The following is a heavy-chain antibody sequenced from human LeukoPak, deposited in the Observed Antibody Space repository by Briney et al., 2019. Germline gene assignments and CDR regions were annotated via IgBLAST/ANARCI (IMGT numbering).Heavy chain of an antibody. CDR3: ARGGHYDIWSSDFDY. V-gene: IGHV4-39*07. J-gene: IGHJ4*02. D-gene: IGHD3-3*01. Sequence: SETLSLTCTVSGGSISSSSYYWGWIRQPPGKGLEWIGSIFYSGATYSNPSLRSRVTLSIDTSKNQFSLKVTSVTAADTAVYYCARGGHYDIWSSDFDYWSQGTLVSVSS. CDR1: GGSISSSSYY. CDR2: IFYSGAT.